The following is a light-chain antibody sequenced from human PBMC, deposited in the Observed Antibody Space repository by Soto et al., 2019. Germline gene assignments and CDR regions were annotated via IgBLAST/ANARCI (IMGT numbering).Light chain of an antibody. V-gene: IGKV3-11*01. Sequence: EIVLTQSPATLSLSPGERATLSCRASQRVSTYLAWYQQKPGQAPRLLIYDASNRATGIPARFRGSGSGTDFTLTISRVEHEDFAVYYCQQRSYWPMYTFGQGTKLEMK. CDR1: QRVSTY. CDR2: DAS. J-gene: IGKJ2*01. CDR3: QQRSYWPMYT.